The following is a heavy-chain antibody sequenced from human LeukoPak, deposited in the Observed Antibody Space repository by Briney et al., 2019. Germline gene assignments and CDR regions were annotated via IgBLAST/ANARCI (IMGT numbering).Heavy chain of an antibody. CDR2: ISGSGGST. D-gene: IGHD2-2*01. V-gene: IGHV3-23*01. J-gene: IGHJ4*02. CDR1: GFTFSSYA. Sequence: PGGSLRLSCAASGFTFSSYAMSWVRQAPGKGLEWVSAISGSGGSTYYADSVKGRFTISRDNSKNTLYLQMNSLRAEDTAVYYCAKDRVYCSSTSCYQSPFDYWGQGTLVTDSS. CDR3: AKDRVYCSSTSCYQSPFDY.